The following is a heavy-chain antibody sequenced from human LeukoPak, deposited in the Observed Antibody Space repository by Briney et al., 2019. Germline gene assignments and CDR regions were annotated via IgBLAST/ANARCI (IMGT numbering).Heavy chain of an antibody. CDR1: GFTFSTYW. Sequence: GGSLRLSCAASGFTFSTYWMQWVRQAPGKGPVWVSRIHKDGKNTKYADSVEGRFTISRDNGKNTLYLQMNSLRAEDTAVYYCAREASGSDNYYSDFWGQRTLVTVSS. CDR2: IHKDGKNT. D-gene: IGHD3-10*01. V-gene: IGHV3-74*03. J-gene: IGHJ4*02. CDR3: AREASGSDNYYSDF.